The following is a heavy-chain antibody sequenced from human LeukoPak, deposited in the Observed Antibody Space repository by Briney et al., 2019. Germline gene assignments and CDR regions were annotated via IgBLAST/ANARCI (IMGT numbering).Heavy chain of an antibody. CDR1: GYNLTGYY. J-gene: IGHJ4*02. D-gene: IGHD5-18*01. CDR2: INPNSGGT. Sequence: ASVKVSCKASGYNLTGYYMHWVQQAPGQGLEWMGWINPNSGGTNYAQKFQGRVTMTRDTSISTAYMELSRLRSDDTAVYYCARTLYSYGSEFDYWGQGTLVTVSS. V-gene: IGHV1-2*02. CDR3: ARTLYSYGSEFDY.